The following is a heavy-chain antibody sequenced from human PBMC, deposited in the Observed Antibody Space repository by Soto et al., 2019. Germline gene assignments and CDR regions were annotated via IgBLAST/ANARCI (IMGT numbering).Heavy chain of an antibody. D-gene: IGHD3-10*01. J-gene: IGHJ6*02. V-gene: IGHV3-7*03. CDR1: GFIFSSYW. CDR3: AREGSTMGLDV. CDR2: IKQDGSEK. Sequence: GGSLRLSCAASGFIFSSYWISWVRQAPGKGLEWVANIKQDGSEKYYVGSVKGRFTISRDNAKNSLYLQMNSLRAEDTAVYYCAREGSTMGLDVWGQGTTVTVSS.